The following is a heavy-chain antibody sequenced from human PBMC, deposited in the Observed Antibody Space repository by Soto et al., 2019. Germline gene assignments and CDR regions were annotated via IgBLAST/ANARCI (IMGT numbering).Heavy chain of an antibody. J-gene: IGHJ5*02. CDR1: GFTFSSYS. Sequence: EVQLVETGGGLVQPGGSLRLSCAASGFTFSSYSMNWVRQAPGKGLEWVSYIRSSSSTKYYADSVKGRFTISRDNAKTSLYLQMNSLRAEDTAVYYCAREGYYLNWFDPWGQGTLVTVSS. V-gene: IGHV3-48*01. CDR2: IRSSSSTK. CDR3: AREGYYLNWFDP. D-gene: IGHD3-10*01.